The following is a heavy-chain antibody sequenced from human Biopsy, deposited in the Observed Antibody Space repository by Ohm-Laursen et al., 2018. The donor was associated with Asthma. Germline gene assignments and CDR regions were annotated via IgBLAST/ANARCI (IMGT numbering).Heavy chain of an antibody. CDR1: GYTVTRYA. D-gene: IGHD2-21*01. CDR3: SISYCGGDCFSPFDY. V-gene: IGHV1-69*13. J-gene: IGHJ4*02. Sequence: SVKVSCKASGYTVTRYAINWVRQAPGQGLEWMGGIIPIFGTPSYAQNFQSRLTITADESTSTVYMELSSLRSEDTAMYYCSISYCGGDCFSPFDYWGQGTLVTVSS. CDR2: IIPIFGTP.